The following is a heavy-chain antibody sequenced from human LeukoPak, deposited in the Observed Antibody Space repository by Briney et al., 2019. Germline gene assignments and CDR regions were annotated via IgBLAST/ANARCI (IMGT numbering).Heavy chain of an antibody. V-gene: IGHV3-23*01. CDR3: ANGMIVYLHYYGMDV. Sequence: PGGSLRLSCAASGFTFSSYAMSWVRQAPGKGLEWVSAISGSGGSTYYADSVKGRFTISRDNSKNTLYLKMNSLRAEDTAVYYCANGMIVYLHYYGMDVWGQGTTVTVSS. D-gene: IGHD3-16*01. CDR1: GFTFSSYA. CDR2: ISGSGGST. J-gene: IGHJ6*02.